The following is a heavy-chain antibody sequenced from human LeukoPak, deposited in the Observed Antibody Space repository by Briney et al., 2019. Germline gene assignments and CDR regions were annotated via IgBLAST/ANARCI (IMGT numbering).Heavy chain of an antibody. V-gene: IGHV1-46*03. Sequence: ASVKVSCKASGYTFTSYYMHWVRQAPGQGLEWMGIINPSGGSTNYAQKFQGRVTMTRDTSTSTVYMELSSLRPKDTAVYFCARDRNLEYSSSSGRFDPWGQGTLVTVSS. CDR2: INPSGGST. CDR3: ARDRNLEYSSSSGRFDP. J-gene: IGHJ5*02. D-gene: IGHD6-6*01. CDR1: GYTFTSYY.